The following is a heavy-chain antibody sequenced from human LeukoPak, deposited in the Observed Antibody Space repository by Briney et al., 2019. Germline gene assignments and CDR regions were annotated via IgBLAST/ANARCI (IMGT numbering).Heavy chain of an antibody. D-gene: IGHD3-22*01. CDR1: AFTFSDYG. CDR2: IRYDGSNK. Sequence: PRRSLRLSCAASAFTFSDYGMHWVRQAPEKGLEWEAFIRYDGSNKYYADSVKGRFTISRDNSKNTLYLQMNSLRAEDTAVYYCAKDRYGVVVITPFFDYWGQGTLVTVSS. J-gene: IGHJ4*02. V-gene: IGHV3-30*02. CDR3: AKDRYGVVVITPFFDY.